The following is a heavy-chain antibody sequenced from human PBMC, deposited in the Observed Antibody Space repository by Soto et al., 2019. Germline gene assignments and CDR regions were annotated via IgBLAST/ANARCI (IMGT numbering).Heavy chain of an antibody. V-gene: IGHV3-30*18. D-gene: IGHD3-16*01. CDR2: ISYDGSNK. Sequence: HPGGSLRLSCAASGFTFSSYGMHWVRQAPGKGLEWVAVISYDGSNKYYADSVKGRFTISRDNSKNTLYLQMNSLRAEDTAVYYCAKDLDPQLDPSKTTLGNYFDYWGQGTLVTVSS. CDR1: GFTFSSYG. J-gene: IGHJ4*02. CDR3: AKDLDPQLDPSKTTLGNYFDY.